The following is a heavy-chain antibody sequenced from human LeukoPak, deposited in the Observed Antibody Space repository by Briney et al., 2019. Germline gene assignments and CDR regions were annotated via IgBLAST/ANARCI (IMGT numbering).Heavy chain of an antibody. D-gene: IGHD6-13*01. Sequence: GRSLRLSCAASGFTFSSYAMHWVRQAPGKGLEWVAVISYDGSNKYYADSVKGRFTISRDNSKNTLYLQMNSLRAEDTAVYYCAREGGIAAAGKNYYYMDVWGKGTTVTVSS. CDR2: ISYDGSNK. CDR3: AREGGIAAAGKNYYYMDV. V-gene: IGHV3-30-3*01. J-gene: IGHJ6*03. CDR1: GFTFSSYA.